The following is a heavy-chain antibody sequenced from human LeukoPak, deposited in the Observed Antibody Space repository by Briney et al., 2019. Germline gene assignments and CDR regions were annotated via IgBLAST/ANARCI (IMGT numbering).Heavy chain of an antibody. J-gene: IGHJ6*02. Sequence: GGSLRLSCAASGFTFSSYPLHWVRQAPGKGLEWVTLISYDGNKIYYADSVKGRFSISRDNSKNTLYLQMNSLRAEDTAVYYCARGNYYAMDVWGQGTTVTVSS. CDR3: ARGNYYAMDV. CDR2: ISYDGNKI. V-gene: IGHV3-30-3*01. CDR1: GFTFSSYP.